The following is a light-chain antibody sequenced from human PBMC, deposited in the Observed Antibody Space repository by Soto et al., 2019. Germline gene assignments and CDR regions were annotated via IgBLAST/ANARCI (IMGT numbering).Light chain of an antibody. CDR3: QSNYILPWT. J-gene: IGKJ1*01. CDR2: SAS. Sequence: IQVTQSPPSLSASVGDTITITCRATQYISNYLNWYQVKPGQAPKLLIYSASTLQIGVPSRFGGNGSGTHFTLTINTLQFDDFASYYCQSNYILPWTFGQGTKVDIK. V-gene: IGKV1-39*01. CDR1: QYISNY.